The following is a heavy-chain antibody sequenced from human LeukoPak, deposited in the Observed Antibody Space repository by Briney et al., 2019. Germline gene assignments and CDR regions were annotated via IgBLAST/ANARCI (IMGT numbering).Heavy chain of an antibody. J-gene: IGHJ4*02. CDR2: MNPNSGNT. Sequence: GASAKVSCTASGYTFTSYDINWVRQATGQGLEWMGWMNPNSGNTGYAQKFQGRVTITRNTSISTAYMELSSLRSEDTAVYYCARGRRAGYPFDYWGQGTLVTVSS. V-gene: IGHV1-8*03. CDR3: ARGRRAGYPFDY. D-gene: IGHD3-9*01. CDR1: GYTFTSYD.